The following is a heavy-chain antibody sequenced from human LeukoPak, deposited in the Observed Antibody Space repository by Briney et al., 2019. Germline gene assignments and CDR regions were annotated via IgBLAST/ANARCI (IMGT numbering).Heavy chain of an antibody. Sequence: PGGSLRLSCTASGFTFGDYAMSWVRQAPGKGLEWAGFIRSKPYGGTTEYAASVKGRFIISRDDSKSIAYLQMNSLKTEDTAVYYCIRMTTVTSYYFDFWGQGTLVTVSS. CDR1: GFTFGDYA. CDR3: IRMTTVTSYYFDF. CDR2: IRSKPYGGTT. D-gene: IGHD4-11*01. V-gene: IGHV3-49*04. J-gene: IGHJ4*02.